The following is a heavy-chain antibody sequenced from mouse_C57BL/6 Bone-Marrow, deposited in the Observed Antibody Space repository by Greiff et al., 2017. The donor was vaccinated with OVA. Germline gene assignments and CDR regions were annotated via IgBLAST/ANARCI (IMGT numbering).Heavy chain of an antibody. D-gene: IGHD1-1*01. Sequence: EVKLLESGGGLVKPGGSLKLSCAASGFTFSSYAMSWVRQTPEKRLEWVATISDGGSYTYYPDNVKGRFSISRDNAKNNLYLQMSHLKSEDTAMYYCARDSTTVVATDYYFDYWGQGTTLTVSS. J-gene: IGHJ2*01. CDR3: ARDSTTVVATDYYFDY. CDR1: GFTFSSYA. V-gene: IGHV5-4*01. CDR2: ISDGGSYT.